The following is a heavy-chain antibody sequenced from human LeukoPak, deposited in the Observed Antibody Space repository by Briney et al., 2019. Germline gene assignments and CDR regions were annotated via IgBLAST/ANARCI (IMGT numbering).Heavy chain of an antibody. CDR1: GFTFSGSA. J-gene: IGHJ4*02. D-gene: IGHD5-24*01. Sequence: GGSLRLSCAASGFTFSGSAMHWVRQASGKGLEWVGRIRSSANSYATAYAASVKGRFTISRDDSKNTAYLQMNSLTTEDTAVYYCTRDILDGYNVDYWGQGTLVTASS. CDR2: IRSSANSYAT. V-gene: IGHV3-73*01. CDR3: TRDILDGYNVDY.